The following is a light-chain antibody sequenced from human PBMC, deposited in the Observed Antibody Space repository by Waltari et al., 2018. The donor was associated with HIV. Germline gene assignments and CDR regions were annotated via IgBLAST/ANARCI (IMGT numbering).Light chain of an antibody. V-gene: IGLV3-19*01. CDR3: DSRDTNDKHHV. CDR1: SLRRDS. J-gene: IGLJ1*01. CDR2: GKD. Sequence: SSDLTQDPAVSVALGQTVRITCQGDSLRRDSANWYQQKPGQAPVVVMYGKDNRPSGTPDRFSGSSSGNTGSLTITGAQAEDEAVYYCDSRDTNDKHHVFGTGTKVTV.